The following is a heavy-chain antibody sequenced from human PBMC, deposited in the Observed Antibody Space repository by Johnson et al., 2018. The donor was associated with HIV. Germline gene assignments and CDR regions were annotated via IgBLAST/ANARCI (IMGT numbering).Heavy chain of an antibody. CDR2: IKPEGSEK. CDR3: SRHSQRGYSGYDAFDI. J-gene: IGHJ3*02. CDR1: GFTFSSYW. Sequence: VQLVESGGGLVQPGGSLRLSCAASGFTFSSYWMTWVRQAPGNGLEWVANIKPEGSEKNYVDYVKDRFTISRENAKNSVYLQMNSLRAEDTAMYYCSRHSQRGYSGYDAFDIWGQGTMVTVS. D-gene: IGHD5-12*01. V-gene: IGHV3-7*01.